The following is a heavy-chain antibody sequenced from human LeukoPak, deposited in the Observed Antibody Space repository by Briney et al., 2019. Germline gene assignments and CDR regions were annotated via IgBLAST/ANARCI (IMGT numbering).Heavy chain of an antibody. D-gene: IGHD6-6*01. Sequence: SETLSLTCTVSGGSISSGSYYWSWIRQPAGKGLEWIGRIYTSGSTNYNPSLKSRVTISVDTSKNQFSLKLSSVTAADTAVYYCAREYSSSISLDYWGQGTLVTVSS. J-gene: IGHJ4*02. V-gene: IGHV4-61*02. CDR3: AREYSSSISLDY. CDR1: GGSISSGSYY. CDR2: IYTSGST.